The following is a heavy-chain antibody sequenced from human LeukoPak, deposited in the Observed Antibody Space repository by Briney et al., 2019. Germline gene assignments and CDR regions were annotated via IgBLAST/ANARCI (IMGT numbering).Heavy chain of an antibody. J-gene: IGHJ4*02. CDR1: GFTFNSYA. Sequence: GGSLRLSCAASGFTFNSYAFNWVRQAPGKGLEWVAFIRYDGSNKYYADSVKGRFTISRDNFKNTLYLQLNSLRAEDTAVYFCASPMVRGLNYFDYWGQGTLVTVSS. CDR3: ASPMVRGLNYFDY. D-gene: IGHD3-10*01. CDR2: IRYDGSNK. V-gene: IGHV3-30*02.